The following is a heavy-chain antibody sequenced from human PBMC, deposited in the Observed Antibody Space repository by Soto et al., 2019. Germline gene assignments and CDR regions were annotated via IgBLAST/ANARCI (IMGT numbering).Heavy chain of an antibody. CDR2: IYYSGST. J-gene: IGHJ4*02. CDR3: ARVGGYNPGNFDY. D-gene: IGHD5-12*01. CDR1: GGSISSYY. V-gene: IGHV4-59*01. Sequence: SETLSLTCTVSGGSISSYYWSWIRQPPGKGLEWIGYIYYSGSTNYNPSLKSRVTISVDTSKNQFSLKLSSVTAADTAVYYCARVGGYNPGNFDYWGQGTLVTVSS.